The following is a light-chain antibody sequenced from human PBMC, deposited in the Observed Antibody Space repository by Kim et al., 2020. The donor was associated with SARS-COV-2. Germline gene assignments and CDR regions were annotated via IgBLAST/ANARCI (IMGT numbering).Light chain of an antibody. CDR1: SSNIGSNT. Sequence: ELTQPPSASGTPGQRVTISCSGSSSNIGSNTVNWYQQLPGTAPKLLIYSNNQRPSGVPDRFSGSKSGTSASLAISGLQSEDEADYYCAAWDDSLKVFGTGTKVTVL. J-gene: IGLJ1*01. V-gene: IGLV1-44*01. CDR2: SNN. CDR3: AAWDDSLKV.